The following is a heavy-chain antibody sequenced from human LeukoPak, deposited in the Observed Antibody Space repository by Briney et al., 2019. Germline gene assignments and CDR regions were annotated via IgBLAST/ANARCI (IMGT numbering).Heavy chain of an antibody. Sequence: SETLSLTCTVSGGSISSSSYYWGWIRQPPGKGLEWIGSIYYSGSTYYNSSLKSRVTISLDTSKNQFSLKLSSVTAADTAVYYCARDLTGSWFGELLPLWGQGTLVTVSS. CDR1: GGSISSSSYY. D-gene: IGHD3-10*01. V-gene: IGHV4-39*07. J-gene: IGHJ4*02. CDR3: ARDLTGSWFGELLPL. CDR2: IYYSGST.